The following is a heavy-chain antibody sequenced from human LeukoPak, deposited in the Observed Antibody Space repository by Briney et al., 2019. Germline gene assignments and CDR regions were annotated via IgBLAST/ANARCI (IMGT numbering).Heavy chain of an antibody. D-gene: IGHD2-21*02. CDR1: GYTFTNYY. J-gene: IGHJ5*02. V-gene: IGHV1-46*01. CDR2: THPSGGTT. Sequence: GASVKVSCKASGYTFTNYYMHWVRQAPGQGLEWMGVTHPSGGTTTYTHKFQGRVAMTSDTSTSTVYMELSSLTSADTALYYCARERGGDTWFDPWGQGTLVTVSS. CDR3: ARERGGDTWFDP.